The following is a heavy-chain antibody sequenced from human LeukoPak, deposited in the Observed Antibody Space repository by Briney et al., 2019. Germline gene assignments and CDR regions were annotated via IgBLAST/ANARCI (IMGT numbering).Heavy chain of an antibody. CDR3: ASGHTGEVVPYYFDY. D-gene: IGHD2-15*01. Sequence: SETLSLTCTVSGGSISSSSHYWDWIRQPPGKGLEWIGSIYYSGSTYYNPSLKSRVSISVDTSKNQFSLKLSSVTAADTAVYYCASGHTGEVVPYYFDYWGQGTLVTVSS. J-gene: IGHJ4*02. CDR2: IYYSGST. CDR1: GGSISSSSHY. V-gene: IGHV4-39*01.